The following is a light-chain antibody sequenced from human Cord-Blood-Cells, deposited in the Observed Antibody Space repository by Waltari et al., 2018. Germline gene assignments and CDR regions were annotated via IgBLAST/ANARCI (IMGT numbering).Light chain of an antibody. Sequence: EIVMTQSPPTLSVSPGEKTTFSCRASQSVSSNLAWYQQKPGQAPRLLIYGASTRATGIPARFSGSGSGTEFTLTISSLQSEDFAVYYCQQYNNWPQTFGQGTKVEIK. CDR2: GAS. V-gene: IGKV3-15*01. J-gene: IGKJ1*01. CDR3: QQYNNWPQT. CDR1: QSVSSN.